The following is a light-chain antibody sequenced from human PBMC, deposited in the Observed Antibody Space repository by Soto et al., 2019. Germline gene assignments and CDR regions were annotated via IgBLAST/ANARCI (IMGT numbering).Light chain of an antibody. V-gene: IGLV2-8*01. CDR3: SSYAGSNNYV. J-gene: IGLJ1*01. Sequence: QSALTQPPSASGSPGQSVTLSCTGTSSDVGGYNYVSWYQHHPGKAPKLMIYEVSKRPSGVPDRFSGSKSGNSASLAVSGLQDEDEADYYCSSYAGSNNYVFGTGTKLTVL. CDR1: SSDVGGYNY. CDR2: EVS.